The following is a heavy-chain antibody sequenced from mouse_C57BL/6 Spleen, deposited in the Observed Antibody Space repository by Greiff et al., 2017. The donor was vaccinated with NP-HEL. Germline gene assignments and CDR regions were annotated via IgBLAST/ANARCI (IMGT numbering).Heavy chain of an antibody. J-gene: IGHJ1*03. D-gene: IGHD2-3*01. CDR2: IDPSDSYT. CDR3: ARSDGYYPPTGYFDV. V-gene: IGHV1-50*01. CDR1: GYTFTSYW. Sequence: QVQLKQPGAELVKPGASVKLSCKASGYTFTSYWMQWVKQRPGQGLEWIGEIDPSDSYTNYNQKFKGKATLTVDTSSSTAYMQLSSLTSEDSAVYYCARSDGYYPPTGYFDVWGTGTTVTVSS.